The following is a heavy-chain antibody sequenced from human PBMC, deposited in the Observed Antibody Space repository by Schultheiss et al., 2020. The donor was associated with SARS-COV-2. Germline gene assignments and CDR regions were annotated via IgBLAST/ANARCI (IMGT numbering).Heavy chain of an antibody. Sequence: ASVKVSCKASGYTFTSYGISWVRQAPGQGLEWMGWISAYNGNTNYAQKFQGRVTITADKSTSTAYMELSSLRSEDTAVYYCARGGWLQSRFDYWGQGTLVTVSS. CDR2: ISAYNGNT. CDR3: ARGGWLQSRFDY. J-gene: IGHJ4*02. CDR1: GYTFTSYG. D-gene: IGHD5-24*01. V-gene: IGHV1-18*01.